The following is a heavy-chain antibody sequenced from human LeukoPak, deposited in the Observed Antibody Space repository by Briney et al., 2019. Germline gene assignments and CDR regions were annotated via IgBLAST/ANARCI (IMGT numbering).Heavy chain of an antibody. D-gene: IGHD3-10*01. CDR2: ISYDGSNK. Sequence: GRSLRLSCAASGFTFSSYAMHWVRQAPGKGLEWVAVISYDGSNKYYADSVKGRFTISRDNSKNTLYLQMNSLRAEDTAVYYCATRSPYGSGFRREYYYGVDVWGQGTTVTVSS. CDR3: ATRSPYGSGFRREYYYGVDV. V-gene: IGHV3-30-3*01. J-gene: IGHJ6*02. CDR1: GFTFSSYA.